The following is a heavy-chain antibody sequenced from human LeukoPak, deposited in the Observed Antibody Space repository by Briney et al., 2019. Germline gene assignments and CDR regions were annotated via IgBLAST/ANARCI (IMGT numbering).Heavy chain of an antibody. CDR2: IYYSGST. J-gene: IGHJ4*02. V-gene: IGHV4-59*12. Sequence: SQTLSLTCTVSGGSISSYYWSWIRQPPGKGLEWVGYIYYSGSTNYNPSLKNRVTISVDTSKNQFSLKLSSVTAADTAVYYCARGKKRRYYDIWTGYSKYYFDYWGQGTLVSVSS. CDR3: ARGKKRRYYDIWTGYSKYYFDY. CDR1: GGSISSYY. D-gene: IGHD3-9*01.